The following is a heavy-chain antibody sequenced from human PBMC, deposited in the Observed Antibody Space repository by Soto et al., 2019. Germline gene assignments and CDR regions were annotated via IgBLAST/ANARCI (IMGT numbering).Heavy chain of an antibody. CDR1: GFTFSSYS. CDR2: ISSSSSYI. J-gene: IGHJ4*02. V-gene: IGHV3-21*01. Sequence: GGSLRLSCAASGFTFSSYSMNWVRQAPGKGLEWVSSISSSSSYIYYADSVKGRFTISRDNAKNSLYLQMNSLRAEDTAVYYCARDSRKVAGTIDYWGQGTLVTVSS. CDR3: ARDSRKVAGTIDY. D-gene: IGHD6-19*01.